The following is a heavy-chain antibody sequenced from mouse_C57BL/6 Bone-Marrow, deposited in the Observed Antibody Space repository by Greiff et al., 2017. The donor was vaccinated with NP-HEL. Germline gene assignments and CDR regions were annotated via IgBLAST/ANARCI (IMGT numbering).Heavy chain of an antibody. V-gene: IGHV1-42*01. CDR1: GYSFTGYY. J-gene: IGHJ2*01. Sequence: EVQLKESGPELVKPGASVKISCKASGYSFTGYYMNWVKQSPEKSLEWIGEINPSTGGTTYNQKFKAKATLTVDKSSSTAYMQLKSLTSEDSAVYYCASSVPYFDYWGQGTTLTVSS. CDR3: ASSVPYFDY. CDR2: INPSTGGT. D-gene: IGHD3-1*01.